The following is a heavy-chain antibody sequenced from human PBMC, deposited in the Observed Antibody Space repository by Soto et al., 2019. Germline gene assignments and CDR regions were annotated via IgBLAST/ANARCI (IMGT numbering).Heavy chain of an antibody. J-gene: IGHJ4*02. CDR1: GGSISSGGYY. D-gene: IGHD3-3*01. V-gene: IGHV4-31*03. CDR3: ARGTHRYYDFWSGYGR. CDR2: IYYSGST. Sequence: QVQLQESGPGLVKPSQTLSLTCTVSGGSISSGGYYWSWIRQHPGKGLEWIGYIYYSGSTYYNPSLKSRVTISVDTSKNQFSLKLSSVTAADTAVYYCARGTHRYYDFWSGYGRWGQGTLVPVSS.